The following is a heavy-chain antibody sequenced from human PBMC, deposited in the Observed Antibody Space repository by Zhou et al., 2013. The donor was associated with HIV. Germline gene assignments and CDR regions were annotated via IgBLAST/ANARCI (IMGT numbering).Heavy chain of an antibody. J-gene: IGHJ4*02. CDR2: IDTGNGNT. V-gene: IGHV1-3*04. Sequence: QVQLVQSGADVKKPGASVKVSCRASGYTFTNYALHWVRQAPGQRLEWMGWIDTGNGNTKYSQNFQDRVTITRDISASTVYMEMTSLRSEDTAVYYCARGRFVFGELFLTPLGYWGQGTLVTVSS. CDR3: ARGRFVFGELFLTPLGY. D-gene: IGHD3-10*02. CDR1: GYTFTNYA.